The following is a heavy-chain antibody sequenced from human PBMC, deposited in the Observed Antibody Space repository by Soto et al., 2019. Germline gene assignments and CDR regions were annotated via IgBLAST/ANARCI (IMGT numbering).Heavy chain of an antibody. D-gene: IGHD5-12*01. CDR2: IIPIFGTA. CDR1: GGTFSSYA. CDR3: ARGPELIVATISLYFDY. Sequence: ASVKVSCKASGGTFSSYAISWVRQAPGQGLEWMGGIIPIFGTANYAQKFQGRVTITADESTSTAYMELSSLRSEDTAVYYCARGPELIVATISLYFDYWGQGTLVTVSS. J-gene: IGHJ4*02. V-gene: IGHV1-69*13.